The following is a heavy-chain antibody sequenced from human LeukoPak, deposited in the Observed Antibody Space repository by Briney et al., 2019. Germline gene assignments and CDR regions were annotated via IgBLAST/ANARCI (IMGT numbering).Heavy chain of an antibody. J-gene: IGHJ4*02. CDR2: TYYRSKSYN. Sequence: PSQTLSLTCAISGDSVSSNSGAWHWIRQSPSRGLEWLGRTYYRSKSYNDYAVSVKSRITINPDTSKNQFSLQLNSVTPEDTAVYYCARSPRDAPYSGSYYFDGWGQGSLVTVSS. CDR1: GDSVSSNSGA. V-gene: IGHV6-1*01. CDR3: ARSPRDAPYSGSYYFDG. D-gene: IGHD1-26*01.